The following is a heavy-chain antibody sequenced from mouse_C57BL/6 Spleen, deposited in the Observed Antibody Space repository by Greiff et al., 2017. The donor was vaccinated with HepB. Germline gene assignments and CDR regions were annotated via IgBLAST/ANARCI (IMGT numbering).Heavy chain of an antibody. Sequence: EVQLVESGGGLVKPGGSLKLSCAASGFTFSSYAMSWVRQTPEKRLEWVATISDGGSYTYYPDNVKGRFTISRDNAKNNLYLQMSHLKSEDTAMYYCAALLPFAYWGQGTLVTVSA. J-gene: IGHJ3*01. CDR3: AALLPFAY. CDR2: ISDGGSYT. D-gene: IGHD1-2*01. CDR1: GFTFSSYA. V-gene: IGHV5-4*01.